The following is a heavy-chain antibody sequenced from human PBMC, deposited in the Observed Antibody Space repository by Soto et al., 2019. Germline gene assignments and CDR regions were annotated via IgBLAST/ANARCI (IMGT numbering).Heavy chain of an antibody. V-gene: IGHV1-2*02. D-gene: IGHD6-19*01. J-gene: IGHJ2*01. CDR3: ARHRDAGYSCGWYDWYFDL. CDR2: GGT. Sequence: GGTNYAKKFQGRVTMNRDTSISTAYMELSRLRSYDTAVYYCARHRDAGYSCGWYDWYFDLWGRGTLVTFSS.